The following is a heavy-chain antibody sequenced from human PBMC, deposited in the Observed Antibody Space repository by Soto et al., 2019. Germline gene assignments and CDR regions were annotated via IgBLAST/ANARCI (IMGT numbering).Heavy chain of an antibody. CDR3: AREYCSSTSCRYPGGIADD. V-gene: IGHV4-30-2*01. CDR1: GGSISSGGYF. J-gene: IGHJ4*01. Sequence: SETLSLTCAVSGGSISSGGYFWCWLLQPQRKVVGWIGFFYHSGSNYYTPLLKSRVTISVDKSQNQFSLKLSSVTAADTAVYYCAREYCSSTSCRYPGGIADDWGHGSLGTVS. CDR2: FYHSGSN. D-gene: IGHD2-2*01.